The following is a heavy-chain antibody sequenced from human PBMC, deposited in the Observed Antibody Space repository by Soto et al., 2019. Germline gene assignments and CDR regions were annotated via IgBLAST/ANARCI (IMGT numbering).Heavy chain of an antibody. CDR3: TREVSAVFDY. Sequence: PXXSLRLSCTASGLTFSNYWVHWVRQTPGKGLVWVSRIDSDGSSTTYADSVKGRFTISRDNAKNTLYLQMNSLRAEDTAVYYCTREVSAVFDYWGQGTLVTVSS. CDR1: GLTFSNYW. V-gene: IGHV3-74*01. J-gene: IGHJ4*02. CDR2: IDSDGSST. D-gene: IGHD6-25*01.